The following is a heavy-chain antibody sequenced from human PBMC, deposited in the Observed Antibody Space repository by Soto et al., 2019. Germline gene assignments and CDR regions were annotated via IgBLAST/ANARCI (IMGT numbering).Heavy chain of an antibody. V-gene: IGHV1-8*01. J-gene: IGHJ6*02. CDR3: ASLPLGYCSGGSCYSSLPYYYYGMDV. D-gene: IGHD2-15*01. CDR2: MNPNSGNT. Sequence: ASVKVSGKASGYTFTSYDINWGRQATGQGLEWMGWMNPNSGNTGYAQKFQGRVTMTRNTSISTAYMELSSLRSEDTAVYYCASLPLGYCSGGSCYSSLPYYYYGMDVWGQGTTVTVSS. CDR1: GYTFTSYD.